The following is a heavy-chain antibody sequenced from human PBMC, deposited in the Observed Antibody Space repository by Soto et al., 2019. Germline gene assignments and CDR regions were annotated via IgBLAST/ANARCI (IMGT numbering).Heavy chain of an antibody. CDR1: GLPHSNFA. D-gene: IGHD3-16*01. V-gene: IGHV3-23*05. CDR3: AKDAVYNDGLWIMDH. J-gene: IGHJ4*02. Sequence: GSLRLSCTASGLPHSNFAMMWVRQAPGKGLECVSGIYGSGRGIEYADSVKGRFTISRDNSKNTVYLQMTDLRADDTAVYCCAKDAVYNDGLWIMDHWGQGTQVTVSS. CDR2: IYGSGRGI.